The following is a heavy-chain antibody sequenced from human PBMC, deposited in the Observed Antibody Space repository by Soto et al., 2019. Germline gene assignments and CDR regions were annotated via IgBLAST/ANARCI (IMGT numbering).Heavy chain of an antibody. Sequence: QVQLQQWGAGLLKPSETLSLTCAVYGGSFSGYYWTWIRQPPGTGLEWIGEINHSGSTNYNPSLKSRVTISVDTSKNQFSLKPTSVTAADTAVYYRARDKITGLFDYWGQGTLVTVSS. D-gene: IGHD2-8*02. CDR3: ARDKITGLFDY. CDR2: INHSGST. V-gene: IGHV4-34*01. J-gene: IGHJ4*02. CDR1: GGSFSGYY.